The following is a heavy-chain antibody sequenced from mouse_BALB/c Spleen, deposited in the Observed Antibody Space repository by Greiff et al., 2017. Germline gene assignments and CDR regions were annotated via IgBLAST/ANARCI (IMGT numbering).Heavy chain of an antibody. CDR2: IRSKSNNYAT. Sequence: EVMLVESGGGLVQPKGSLKLSCAASGFTFNTYAMNWVRQAPGKGLEWVARIRSKSNNYATYYADSVKDRFTISRDDSQSMLYLQMNNLKTEDTAMYYCVRQDGKYAMDYWGQGTSVTVSS. J-gene: IGHJ4*01. D-gene: IGHD2-1*01. CDR3: VRQDGKYAMDY. CDR1: GFTFNTYA. V-gene: IGHV10-1*02.